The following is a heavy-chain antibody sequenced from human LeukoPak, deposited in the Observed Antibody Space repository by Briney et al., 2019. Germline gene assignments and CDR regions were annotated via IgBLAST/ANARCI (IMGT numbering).Heavy chain of an antibody. CDR1: GFTFSSYA. D-gene: IGHD3-3*01. CDR2: ISGSGGST. J-gene: IGHJ4*02. CDR3: AKGDGGSERFLEWLLSPLDY. Sequence: GGSLRLSCAASGFTFSSYAMSWVRQAPGKGLEWVSAISGSGGSTCYADSVKGRFTISRDNSKNTLYLQMNSLRAEDTAVYYCAKGDGGSERFLEWLLSPLDYWGQGTLVTVSS. V-gene: IGHV3-23*01.